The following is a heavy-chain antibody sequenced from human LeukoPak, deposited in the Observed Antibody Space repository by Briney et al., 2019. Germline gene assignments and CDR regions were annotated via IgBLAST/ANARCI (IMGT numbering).Heavy chain of an antibody. Sequence: GGSLRLSCSASGFTFSDYYRSWLRQAPGQGLEWVSYISSSGSTIYYADSVKGRFTISRDNAKNSLYLQASSLRAEDTAVYYCARAAAGLDYWGQGTLVTVSS. CDR3: ARAAAGLDY. J-gene: IGHJ4*02. CDR1: GFTFSDYY. D-gene: IGHD6-13*01. V-gene: IGHV3-11*01. CDR2: ISSSGSTI.